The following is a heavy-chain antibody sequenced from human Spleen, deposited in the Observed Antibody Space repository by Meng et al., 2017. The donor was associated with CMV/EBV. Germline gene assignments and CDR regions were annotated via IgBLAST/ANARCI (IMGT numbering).Heavy chain of an antibody. CDR3: ARGMTTINWPRYYYGMDV. D-gene: IGHD2-21*02. CDR2: INHSGST. V-gene: IGHV4-34*01. J-gene: IGHJ6*02. CDR1: GGYFSGYY. Sequence: SETLSLTCAVYGGYFSGYYWSWIRQPPGKGLEWIGEINHSGSTNYNPSLKSRVTISVDTSKNQFSLKLTSVSAADTADYYCARGMTTINWPRYYYGMDVWGQGTTVTSP.